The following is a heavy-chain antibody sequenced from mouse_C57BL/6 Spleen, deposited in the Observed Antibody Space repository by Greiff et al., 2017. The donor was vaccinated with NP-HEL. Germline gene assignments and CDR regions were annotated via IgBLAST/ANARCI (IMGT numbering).Heavy chain of an antibody. J-gene: IGHJ4*01. CDR1: GYTFTSYW. CDR2: INPSNGGT. V-gene: IGHV1-53*01. CDR3: ASSLDSKHNAMDY. D-gene: IGHD2-5*01. Sequence: QVQLQQSGTELVKPGASVKLSCKASGYTFTSYWMHWVKQRPGQGLEWIGNINPSNGGTNYNEKFKSKATLTVDKSSSTAYMQLSSLTSEDSSVYSCASSLDSKHNAMDYWGQGTSVTVSS.